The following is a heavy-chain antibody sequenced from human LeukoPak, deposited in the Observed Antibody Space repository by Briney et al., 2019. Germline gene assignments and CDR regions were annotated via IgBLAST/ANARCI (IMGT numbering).Heavy chain of an antibody. D-gene: IGHD2-2*01. V-gene: IGHV1-18*01. CDR1: GYTFTSYG. CDR2: ISAYNGNT. Sequence: GASVKVSCKASGYTFTSYGISWVRQAPGQGLEWMGWISAYNGNTNYAQKLQGRVTMTTDTSTSTAYMELRSLRSDDTAVYYCAREYQLLGTVYNYFDPWGQGTLVTVSS. CDR3: AREYQLLGTVYNYFDP. J-gene: IGHJ5*02.